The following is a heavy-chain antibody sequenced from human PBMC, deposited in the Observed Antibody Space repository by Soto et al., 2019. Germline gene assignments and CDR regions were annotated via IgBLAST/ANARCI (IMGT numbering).Heavy chain of an antibody. CDR3: AKTADFWSGSYQGYYFHD. D-gene: IGHD3-3*01. J-gene: IGHJ4*02. CDR2: ISTRGISI. Sequence: QVQLVESGGGLVKPGGSLTLSCAASGFTFSDFYMSWIRQAPGKGLEWVSYISTRGISIYNADSVKGRFTISRDNAKNSLFLQMNSLRAEDTAVYYCAKTADFWSGSYQGYYFHDWGQGTLVTVSS. CDR1: GFTFSDFY. V-gene: IGHV3-11*01.